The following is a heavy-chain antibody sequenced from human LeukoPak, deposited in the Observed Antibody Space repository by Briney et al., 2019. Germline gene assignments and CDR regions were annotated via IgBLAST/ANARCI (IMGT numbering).Heavy chain of an antibody. D-gene: IGHD3-10*01. J-gene: IGHJ4*02. Sequence: PSETLSLTCAVYGGSFSGYYWSWIRQPPGKGLEWIGEINHSGSTNYNLSLKSRVTISVDTSKNQFSLKLSSVTAADTAVYYCARRGFDYYGSGRTFDYWGQGTLVTVSS. V-gene: IGHV4-34*01. CDR1: GGSFSGYY. CDR3: ARRGFDYYGSGRTFDY. CDR2: INHSGST.